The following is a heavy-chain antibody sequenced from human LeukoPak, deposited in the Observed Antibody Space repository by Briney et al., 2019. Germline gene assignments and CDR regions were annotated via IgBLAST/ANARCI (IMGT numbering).Heavy chain of an antibody. Sequence: SETLSLTCSVSGGSMSSYYWSWIRQPAGKALEWIGRIYATGSTNYNPSLKSRVTMSVDTSKNQFSLKLSSVTAADTAVYYCARRNIVLMVLQNWGQGTLVTVSS. J-gene: IGHJ4*02. CDR2: IYATGST. D-gene: IGHD2-8*01. CDR1: GGSMSSYY. CDR3: ARRNIVLMVLQN. V-gene: IGHV4-4*07.